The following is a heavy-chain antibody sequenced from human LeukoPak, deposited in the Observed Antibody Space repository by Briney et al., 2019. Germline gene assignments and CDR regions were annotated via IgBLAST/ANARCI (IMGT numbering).Heavy chain of an antibody. CDR2: ISSSSSTI. V-gene: IGHV3-48*04. J-gene: IGHJ4*02. Sequence: GGSLRLSCAASGFTFSSYSMNWVRQAPGKGLEWVSYISSSSSTIYYADSVKGRFTISRDNAKNSLYLQMNSLRAEDTAVYYCARDRPLREYYDSSAWFDYWGQGTLVTVSS. D-gene: IGHD3-22*01. CDR1: GFTFSSYS. CDR3: ARDRPLREYYDSSAWFDY.